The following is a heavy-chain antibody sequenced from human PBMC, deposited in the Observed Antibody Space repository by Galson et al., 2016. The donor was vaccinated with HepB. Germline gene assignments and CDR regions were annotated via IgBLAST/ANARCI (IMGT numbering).Heavy chain of an antibody. V-gene: IGHV3-30*04. CDR1: GFTFSSYA. J-gene: IGHJ5*02. Sequence: SLRLSCAASGFTFSSYAMHWVRQAPGKGLEWVAVISNDGSNKYYADSVEGRFTISRDNSKNTLYLQMNSLRPEDTAVYYCARDRCSSTTCYGKYSNWFDPWGQGTLATVSS. CDR3: ARDRCSSTTCYGKYSNWFDP. D-gene: IGHD2-2*01. CDR2: ISNDGSNK.